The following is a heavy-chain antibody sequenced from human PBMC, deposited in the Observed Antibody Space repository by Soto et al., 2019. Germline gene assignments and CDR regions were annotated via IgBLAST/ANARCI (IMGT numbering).Heavy chain of an antibody. CDR1: GYIFVNYG. CDR3: VMVDNYVTPTPQDV. V-gene: IGHV1-18*01. D-gene: IGHD3-16*01. J-gene: IGHJ6*02. Sequence: QVQLVQSGDEVKNPGASVKVSCKASGYIFVNYGIAWVRQAPGQGLEWMGWISPYTGNTHSASKVQGRLTMTTDTSTSTVYMDLGSLTSDDTAVYYCVMVDNYVTPTPQDVWGQGTTVTVSS. CDR2: ISPYTGNT.